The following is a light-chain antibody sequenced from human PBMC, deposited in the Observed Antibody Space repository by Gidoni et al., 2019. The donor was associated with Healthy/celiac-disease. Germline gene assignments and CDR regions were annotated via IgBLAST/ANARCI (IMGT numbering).Light chain of an antibody. Sequence: DIQMTQSPSSLSAYVGDRVTITCRASQSISSYLNWYQQKPGKAPKLLIYAASSLQSGVTSRFSGSGSGTDVTLTISSLQPEDFATYDCQQSYSTPLTFGGGTKVEIK. V-gene: IGKV1-39*01. CDR2: AAS. J-gene: IGKJ4*01. CDR1: QSISSY. CDR3: QQSYSTPLT.